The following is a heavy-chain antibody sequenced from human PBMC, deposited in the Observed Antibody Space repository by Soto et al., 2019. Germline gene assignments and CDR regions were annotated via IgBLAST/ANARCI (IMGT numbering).Heavy chain of an antibody. CDR3: ATSQKGYNWNYFDH. D-gene: IGHD1-20*01. V-gene: IGHV4-39*01. CDR1: GASISGSYYY. CDR2: VFYTGST. J-gene: IGHJ4*02. Sequence: PSETLSLTCVVSGASISGSYYYWAWLRQSPGKGPEWIGSVFYTGSTSYNPSLESRVSVSVDTSKSQFSLKLSAVTAADTAVYYCATSQKGYNWNYFDHWGKGALVTVSS.